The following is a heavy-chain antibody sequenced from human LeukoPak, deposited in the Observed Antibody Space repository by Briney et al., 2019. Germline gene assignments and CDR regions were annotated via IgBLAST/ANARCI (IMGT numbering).Heavy chain of an antibody. CDR3: ATSPGGTGAFDV. Sequence: SETLSLTCTVSGGSISIYYWSWIRQPPGQGLEWIGYIYYSGSSNYNPSLKGRVTISVDTSKNQFSLKLSSVTAADTAVYYCATSPGGTGAFDVWGQGTMVTVSS. D-gene: IGHD1-1*01. J-gene: IGHJ3*01. V-gene: IGHV4-59*01. CDR1: GGSISIYY. CDR2: IYYSGSS.